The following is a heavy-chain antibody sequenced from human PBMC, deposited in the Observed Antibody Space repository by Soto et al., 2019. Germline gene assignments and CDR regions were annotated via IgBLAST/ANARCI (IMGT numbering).Heavy chain of an antibody. Sequence: PGGSLRLSCAASGFTFSSYAMSWVRQAPGKGLEWVSAISGSGGSTYYADSVKGRFTISRDNSKNTLYLQMNSLRAEDTAVYYCAKDLASGWYVPSFFPYYWGQGTLVTVSS. CDR3: AKDLASGWYVPSFFPYY. CDR2: ISGSGGST. CDR1: GFTFSSYA. V-gene: IGHV3-23*01. J-gene: IGHJ4*02. D-gene: IGHD6-19*01.